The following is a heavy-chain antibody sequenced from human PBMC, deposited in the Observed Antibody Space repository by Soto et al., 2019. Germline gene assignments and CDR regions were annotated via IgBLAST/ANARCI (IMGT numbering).Heavy chain of an antibody. J-gene: IGHJ3*02. D-gene: IGHD2-15*01. CDR3: ARTNRIPDAFDI. Sequence: AWGSQRLSSTAAGFNFRSNDSNWVRQAPGKGQEWDSYISSSTSRIYYADSVRGRFTISRDNAKNSLYLQMNSLRAEDTAVYYSARTNRIPDAFDIWGQETMVTVS. CDR1: GFNFRSND. CDR2: ISSSTSRI. V-gene: IGHV3-48*01.